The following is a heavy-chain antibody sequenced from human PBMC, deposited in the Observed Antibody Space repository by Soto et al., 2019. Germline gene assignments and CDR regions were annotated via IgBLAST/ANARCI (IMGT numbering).Heavy chain of an antibody. D-gene: IGHD2-15*01. Sequence: ASVKVSCKASGYTFTSYGISWVRQAPGQGLEWMGWISAYNGNTNYAQKLQGRVTMTTDTSTSTAYMELRSLRSDDTAVYYCARVWCGGGGCSPLGVFDMGGQGKMATV. CDR1: GYTFTSYG. J-gene: IGHJ3*02. CDR3: ARVWCGGGGCSPLGVFDM. V-gene: IGHV1-18*01. CDR2: ISAYNGNT.